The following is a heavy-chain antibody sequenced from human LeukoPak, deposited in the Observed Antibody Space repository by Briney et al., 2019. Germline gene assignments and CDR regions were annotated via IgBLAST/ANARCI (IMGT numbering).Heavy chain of an antibody. D-gene: IGHD3-3*01. J-gene: IGHJ5*02. Sequence: SETLSLTCTVSVGSISSSSYYWGWIRQPPGQGLEWIGSIYYSGSTYYNPSLKSRVTISVDTSKNQFSLKLSSVTAADTAVYYCARGGIYDFWSGPQGYWFDPWGQGTLVTVSS. CDR1: VGSISSSSYY. V-gene: IGHV4-39*01. CDR2: IYYSGST. CDR3: ARGGIYDFWSGPQGYWFDP.